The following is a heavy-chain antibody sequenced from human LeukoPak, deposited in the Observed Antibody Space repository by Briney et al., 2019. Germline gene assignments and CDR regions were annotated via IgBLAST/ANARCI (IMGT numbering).Heavy chain of an antibody. CDR2: VYSTGTT. Sequence: SETLSLTCTISGDSVSSGGYYWNWIRQRPGKGLEWIGYVYSTGTTRFNPSFKSRVTMSSDMSKKQVSLNLNFVTAADTAKYYCARDCGGDSSCFDAFGIWGPGTMVLVSS. V-gene: IGHV4-31*03. J-gene: IGHJ3*02. CDR1: GDSVSSGGYY. D-gene: IGHD2-21*01. CDR3: ARDCGGDSSCFDAFGI.